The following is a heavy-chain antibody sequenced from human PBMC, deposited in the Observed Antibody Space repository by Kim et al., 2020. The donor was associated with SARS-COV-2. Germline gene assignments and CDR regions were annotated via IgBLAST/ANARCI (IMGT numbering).Heavy chain of an antibody. CDR3: AKDKNPTWTNWFDP. Sequence: ADSVKGRFTISRDNAKNSLYLQMNSLRAEDTALYYCAKDKNPTWTNWFDPWGQGTLVTVSS. V-gene: IGHV3-9*01. J-gene: IGHJ5*02. D-gene: IGHD5-12*01.